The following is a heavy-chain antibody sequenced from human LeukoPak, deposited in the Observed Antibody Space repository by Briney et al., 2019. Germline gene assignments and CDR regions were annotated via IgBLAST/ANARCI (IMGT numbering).Heavy chain of an antibody. V-gene: IGHV4-38-2*01. CDR2: IYHSGST. CDR1: GYSISSGYY. J-gene: IGHJ4*02. CDR3: ARARSVGNNFDY. D-gene: IGHD4-23*01. Sequence: PSETLSLTCAVSGYSISSGYYWGWIRQPPGKGLEWIGSIYHSGSTYYNPSLKSRVTISVDTSKNQFSLKLSSVTAADTAVYYCARARSVGNNFDYWGQGTLVTVSS.